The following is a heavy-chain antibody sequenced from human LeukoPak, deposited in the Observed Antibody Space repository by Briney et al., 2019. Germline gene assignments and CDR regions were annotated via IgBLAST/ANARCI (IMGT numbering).Heavy chain of an antibody. D-gene: IGHD3-10*01. CDR1: GFTFSDYY. CDR3: ARNPPYGSGSYRFDP. V-gene: IGHV3-11*01. J-gene: IGHJ5*02. Sequence: GGSLRLSCAASGFTFSDYYMSWIRQAPGKGLEWVSYISSSGSTIYYADSVKGRFTISRDNAKNSLYLQMNSLRAEDTAVYYCARNPPYGSGSYRFDPWGQGTLVTVSS. CDR2: ISSSGSTI.